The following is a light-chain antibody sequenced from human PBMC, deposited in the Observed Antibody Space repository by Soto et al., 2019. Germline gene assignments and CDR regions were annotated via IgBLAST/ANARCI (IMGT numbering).Light chain of an antibody. CDR1: TGTVTSGNY. Sequence: QTVVTQEPSLTVSPGGTVTLTCASSTGTVTSGNYPNWFQQKPGQAPRALIYSTSMKHSWTPARFSGSLLGDKAALTLSGVQPEDEAEYYCLLYYGDAQLVFGTGTKLTVL. CDR3: LLYYGDAQLV. J-gene: IGLJ1*01. V-gene: IGLV7-43*01. CDR2: STS.